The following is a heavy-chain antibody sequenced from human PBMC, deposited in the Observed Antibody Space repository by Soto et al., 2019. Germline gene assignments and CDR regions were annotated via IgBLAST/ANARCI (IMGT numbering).Heavy chain of an antibody. CDR3: ARDSYYGGTPTNWFDP. V-gene: IGHV1-18*01. D-gene: IGHD4-17*01. Sequence: QVQLVQSGAEVKKPGASVKVSCKASGYTFTSYGISWVRQAPGQGLEWMGWISAYNGNTNYAQKLQGRVTKTTDTSTSTAYMELRSLRSDDTAVYYCARDSYYGGTPTNWFDPWGQGTLVTVSS. J-gene: IGHJ5*02. CDR2: ISAYNGNT. CDR1: GYTFTSYG.